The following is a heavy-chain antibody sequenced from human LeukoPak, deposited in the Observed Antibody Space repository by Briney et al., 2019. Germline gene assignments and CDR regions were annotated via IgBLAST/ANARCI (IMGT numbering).Heavy chain of an antibody. CDR2: INPKTGDT. CDR1: GYTFTDYY. D-gene: IGHD3-10*01. J-gene: IGHJ5*02. CDR3: ARDHGSGSPQFGP. V-gene: IGHV1-2*02. Sequence: ASVKVSCKASGYTFTDYYMHWVRQAPGQGLEWMGWINPKTGDTNYAQKFQGRVTMTRDTSISTAYMELSRLRSDDTAVYYCARDHGSGSPQFGPWGQGTLVTVSS.